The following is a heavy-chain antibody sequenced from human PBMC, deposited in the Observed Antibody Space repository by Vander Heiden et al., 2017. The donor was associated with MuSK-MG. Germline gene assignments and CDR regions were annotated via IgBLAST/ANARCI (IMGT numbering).Heavy chain of an antibody. Sequence: EVQLVESGGGLVQPGRSLRLSCVASGFTFEEYAMHWVRQAPGKGLEWVSGISWNSDTIDYADSVKGRFTISRDNAKNSLYLLMNSLRGEDTALYYCEKPGCSSTTCYVNFWGPGTLVTVSS. CDR3: EKPGCSSTTCYVNF. V-gene: IGHV3-9*01. D-gene: IGHD2-2*01. CDR1: GFTFEEYA. CDR2: ISWNSDTI. J-gene: IGHJ4*02.